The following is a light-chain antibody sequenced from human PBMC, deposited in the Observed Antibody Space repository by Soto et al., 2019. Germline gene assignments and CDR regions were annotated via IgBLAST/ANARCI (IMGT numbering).Light chain of an antibody. CDR1: QGIGDR. J-gene: IGKJ1*01. Sequence: DIQVTQSPSSVSASVGDRVTITCRASQGIGDRLARYQHKPGKAPQLLIQTASTLVSGVPSRFSGSGSGTDFLLTIDSLQPEDFATYYCLQVSNFPRTFGQGTKVEI. CDR2: TAS. V-gene: IGKV1-12*01. CDR3: LQVSNFPRT.